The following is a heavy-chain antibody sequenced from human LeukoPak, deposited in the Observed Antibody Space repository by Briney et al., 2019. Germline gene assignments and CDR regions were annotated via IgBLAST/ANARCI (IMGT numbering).Heavy chain of an antibody. CDR3: ARYCSSTSCYGGLDY. V-gene: IGHV4-4*02. J-gene: IGHJ4*02. CDR2: IYHSGST. D-gene: IGHD2-2*01. CDR1: GGSISSSNW. Sequence: PSETLSLTCAVSGGSISSSNWWSWVRQPPGKGLERIGEIYHSGSTNYNPSLKSRVTISVDKSKNQFSLKLSSVTAADTAVYYCARYCSSTSCYGGLDYWGQGTLVTVSS.